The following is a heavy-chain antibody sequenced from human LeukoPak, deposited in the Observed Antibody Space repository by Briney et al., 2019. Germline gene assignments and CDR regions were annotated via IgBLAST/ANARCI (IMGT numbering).Heavy chain of an antibody. CDR1: GGSISSGNYY. D-gene: IGHD2-15*01. Sequence: SETLSLTCTVSGGSISSGNYYWSWIRQHPGKGLEWIGYVYYSGSTYYNPSLKSRVTISVDTSKNQFSLKLSSVTAADTAVYYCARRCSGGSCPAGFDYWGQGTLVTVSS. J-gene: IGHJ4*02. V-gene: IGHV4-30-4*08. CDR2: VYYSGST. CDR3: ARRCSGGSCPAGFDY.